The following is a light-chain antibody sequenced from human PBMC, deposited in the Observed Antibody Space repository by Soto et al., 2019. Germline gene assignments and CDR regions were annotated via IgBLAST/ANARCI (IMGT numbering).Light chain of an antibody. CDR1: SSDVGRYKF. Sequence: QSVLTQPASVFGSPGQSITISCTGTSSDVGRYKFVSWYQQHPGKAPKVMIYEGSKRPSGVSNRISGSKSGNTASLTISGLQAEDEADYYCCSYTSSRTYVFGTGTKVTVL. CDR2: EGS. CDR3: CSYTSSRTYV. J-gene: IGLJ1*01. V-gene: IGLV2-23*01.